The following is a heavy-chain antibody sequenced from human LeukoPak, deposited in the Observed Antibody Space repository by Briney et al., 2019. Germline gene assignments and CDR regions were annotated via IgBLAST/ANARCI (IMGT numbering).Heavy chain of an antibody. D-gene: IGHD2-2*01. CDR2: INPNSGGT. V-gene: IGHV1-2*06. CDR1: GYTFTSYD. J-gene: IGHJ4*02. Sequence: ASVKVSCKASGYTFTSYDINWVRQATGQGLEWMGRINPNSGGTNYAQKFQGRVTMTRDTSISTAYMELSRLRSDDTAVYYCARGDVVVANPFDYWGQGTLVTVSS. CDR3: ARGDVVVANPFDY.